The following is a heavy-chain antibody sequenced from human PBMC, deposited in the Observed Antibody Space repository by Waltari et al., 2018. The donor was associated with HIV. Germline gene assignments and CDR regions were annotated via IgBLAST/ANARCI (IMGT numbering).Heavy chain of an antibody. J-gene: IGHJ4*02. CDR2: ISSSGSTI. Sequence: EVQLVESGGGLVQPGGSLRLSCAASGFTFSSYEMNWVRQAPGKGLEWVSYISSSGSTIYYADSVKGRFTISRDNAKNSLYLQMNSLRAEDTAVYYCASEGSGSYYRIFDYWGQGTLVTVSS. CDR3: ASEGSGSYYRIFDY. V-gene: IGHV3-48*03. D-gene: IGHD3-10*01. CDR1: GFTFSSYE.